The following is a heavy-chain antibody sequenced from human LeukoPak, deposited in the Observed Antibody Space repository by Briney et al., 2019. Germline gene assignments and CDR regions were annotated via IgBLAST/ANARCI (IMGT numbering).Heavy chain of an antibody. J-gene: IGHJ5*02. CDR3: ARDSDDSSGYNWFDP. V-gene: IGHV4-61*02. D-gene: IGHD3-22*01. CDR2: IYTSGST. Sequence: PSETLSLTCTVSGGSISSGSYYWSWIRQPAGKGLEWIGRIYTSGSTNYNPSLKSRVTISVDTSKNQFSLKLSSVTAADTAVYYCARDSDDSSGYNWFDPWGQGTLVTVSS. CDR1: GGSISSGSYY.